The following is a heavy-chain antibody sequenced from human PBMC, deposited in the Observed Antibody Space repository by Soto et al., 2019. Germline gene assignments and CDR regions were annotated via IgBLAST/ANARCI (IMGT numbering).Heavy chain of an antibody. CDR1: GGSISSRNYY. CDR2: IFYSGST. V-gene: IGHV4-39*01. CDR3: AILLYYDSNGYYFPSKLDV. J-gene: IGHJ6*02. D-gene: IGHD3-22*01. Sequence: SETLSLTCTVSGGSISSRNYYWGWVRQPPGKGLEWIGSIFYSGSTYYNPSLKSRVTISVDTSKNQFSLKLSSVTAADTAVYYCAILLYYDSNGYYFPSKLDVWGQGTTVTVSS.